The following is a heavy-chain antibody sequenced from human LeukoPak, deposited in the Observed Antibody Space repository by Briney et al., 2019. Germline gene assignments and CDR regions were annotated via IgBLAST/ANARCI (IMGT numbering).Heavy chain of an antibody. CDR3: ARQDNILAPSDS. V-gene: IGHV1-2*02. D-gene: IGHD3-9*01. CDR1: GYTFTSYG. Sequence: ASVKVSCKASGYTFTSYGVSWLRQAPGQGPEWMGWVNPNSGGTNYAQKFQGRVTMTRDTSISTAYMELSGLRSDDTAIYYCARQDNILAPSDSWGQGTLVTVSS. CDR2: VNPNSGGT. J-gene: IGHJ4*02.